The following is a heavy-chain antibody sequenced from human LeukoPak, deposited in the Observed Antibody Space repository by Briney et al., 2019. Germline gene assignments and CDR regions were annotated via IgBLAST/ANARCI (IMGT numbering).Heavy chain of an antibody. J-gene: IGHJ4*02. CDR1: GYTFTSYG. Sequence: ASVKVSCKASGYTFTSYGISWVRQAPGQGLEWMGWISAYNGNTNYAQRLQGRVTMTTDTSTSTAYMELRSLRSDDTAVYYCARDKYYDILTGYSDYWGQGTLVTVSS. D-gene: IGHD3-9*01. CDR2: ISAYNGNT. V-gene: IGHV1-18*01. CDR3: ARDKYYDILTGYSDY.